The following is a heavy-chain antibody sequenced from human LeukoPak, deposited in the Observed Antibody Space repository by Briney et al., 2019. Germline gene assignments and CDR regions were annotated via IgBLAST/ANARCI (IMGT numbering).Heavy chain of an antibody. CDR2: INHSGST. Sequence: SETLSLTCAVYGGSFSGYYWSWIRQPPGKRLEWIGEINHSGSTNYNPSLKSRVTISVDASKNQFSLKLSSVTAADTAVYYCARVSGQYYFDYWGQGTLVTVSS. CDR1: GGSFSGYY. D-gene: IGHD6-19*01. CDR3: ARVSGQYYFDY. J-gene: IGHJ4*02. V-gene: IGHV4-34*01.